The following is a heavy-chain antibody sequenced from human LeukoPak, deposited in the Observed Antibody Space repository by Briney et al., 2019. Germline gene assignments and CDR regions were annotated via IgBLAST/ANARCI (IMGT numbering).Heavy chain of an antibody. V-gene: IGHV3-23*01. CDR2: ISGSGGST. Sequence: GGSLRLSCAASGFTFSSYAMSLVRQAPGKGLEWVSAISGSGGSTYYADSVKGRFTISRDNSKNSLYLQMNSLRAEDTAVYYCAKADRVTMIVVVIASNPINYYFDYWGQGTLVTVSS. CDR3: AKADRVTMIVVVIASNPINYYFDY. J-gene: IGHJ4*02. D-gene: IGHD3-22*01. CDR1: GFTFSSYA.